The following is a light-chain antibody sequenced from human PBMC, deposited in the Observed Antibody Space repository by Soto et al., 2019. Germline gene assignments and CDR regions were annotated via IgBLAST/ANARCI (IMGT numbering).Light chain of an antibody. CDR1: QTISSW. Sequence: DIKMTQSPSSLSASVGDRVTITCRASQTISSWLAWYQQKPGKAPKLLIYAASSLQGGVPSRFSGSGSGTEFTLTISSLQPEDFATYYCQQASSFPPTFGQGTRL. V-gene: IGKV1-12*01. J-gene: IGKJ5*01. CDR2: AAS. CDR3: QQASSFPPT.